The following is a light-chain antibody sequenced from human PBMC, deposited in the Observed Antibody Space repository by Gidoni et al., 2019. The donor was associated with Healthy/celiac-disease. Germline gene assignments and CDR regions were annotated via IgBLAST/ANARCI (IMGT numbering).Light chain of an antibody. CDR2: GAS. Sequence: EIVLTQSPGTLSLSPGERATLSCRASQSVSSSYLAWYPQKPGQAPRLLIYGASSRATGIPDRFSGSGSGTDFTLTISRLEPEDFAVYYCQQYGSSRTFGQGTRLEIK. V-gene: IGKV3-20*01. CDR1: QSVSSSY. J-gene: IGKJ5*01. CDR3: QQYGSSRT.